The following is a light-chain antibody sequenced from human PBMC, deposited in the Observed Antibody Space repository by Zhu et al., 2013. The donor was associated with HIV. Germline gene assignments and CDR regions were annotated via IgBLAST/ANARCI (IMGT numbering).Light chain of an antibody. CDR1: QSVSSSY. CDR3: QQYGNSPWT. J-gene: IGKJ1*01. CDR2: GAS. V-gene: IGKV3-20*01. Sequence: EIVMTQSPATLSVSPGERATLSCTASQSVSSSYLTWYQQRPGQAPRLLIFGASSRASGIPDRFSGSGSGTDFTLTISRLEPEDFAVYYCQQYGNSPWTFGQGTKVEIK.